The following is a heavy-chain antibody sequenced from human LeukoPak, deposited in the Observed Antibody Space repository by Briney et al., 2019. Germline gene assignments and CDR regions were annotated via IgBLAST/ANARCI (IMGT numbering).Heavy chain of an antibody. CDR3: ARDGFSSGYPYDAFDI. Sequence: PGGTLRLSCAASGFTVSSNYMSWVRQAPGKGREWVSVIYSGGSTYYADSVKGRFTISRDNSKNTLYLQMNSLRAEDTAVYYCARDGFSSGYPYDAFDIWGQGTMVTVSS. V-gene: IGHV3-53*01. D-gene: IGHD3-22*01. CDR2: IYSGGST. CDR1: GFTVSSNY. J-gene: IGHJ3*02.